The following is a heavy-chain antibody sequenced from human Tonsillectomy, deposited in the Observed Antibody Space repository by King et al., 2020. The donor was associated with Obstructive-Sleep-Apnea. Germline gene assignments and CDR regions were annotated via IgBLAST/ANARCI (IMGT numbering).Heavy chain of an antibody. CDR1: GGSFSDYY. CDR2: IKHSGST. CDR3: ARVPLSYYGSGSNWYCDL. V-gene: IGHV4-34*01. D-gene: IGHD3-10*01. Sequence: VQLQQWGAGLLKPSEILSLTCAVYGGSFSDYYWSWIRQPPGKGLEWIGEIKHSGSTNYNPSLKSRVTISVDTSKNQFSPKLGSVTAADTAVYYCARVPLSYYGSGSNWYCDLWGRGTLVTVSS. J-gene: IGHJ2*01.